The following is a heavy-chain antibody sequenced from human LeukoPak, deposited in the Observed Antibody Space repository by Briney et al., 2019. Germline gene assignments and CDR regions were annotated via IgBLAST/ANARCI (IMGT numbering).Heavy chain of an antibody. J-gene: IGHJ4*02. V-gene: IGHV3-30-3*01. CDR1: GFTFGSYA. D-gene: IGHD1-26*01. Sequence: GRSLRLSCAASGFTFGSYAMHWVRQAPGKGLEWVAVISYDGSNKYYADSVKGRFTISRDNSKNTLYLQMNSLRAEDTAVYYCARGSGSYYRWGQGTLVTVSS. CDR3: ARGSGSYYR. CDR2: ISYDGSNK.